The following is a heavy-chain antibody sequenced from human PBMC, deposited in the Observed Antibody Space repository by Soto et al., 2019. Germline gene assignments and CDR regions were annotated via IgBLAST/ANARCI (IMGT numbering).Heavy chain of an antibody. CDR2: ISYDGSNK. J-gene: IGHJ6*02. V-gene: IGHV3-30-3*01. CDR3: ARERGYRYGMDV. CDR1: GFTFSSYA. D-gene: IGHD5-18*01. Sequence: GESLKISCAASGFTFSSYAMHWVRQAPGKGLEWVAVISYDGSNKYYADSVKGRFTISRDNSKNTLYLQMNSLRAEDTAVYYCARERGYRYGMDVWGQGTTVTVSS.